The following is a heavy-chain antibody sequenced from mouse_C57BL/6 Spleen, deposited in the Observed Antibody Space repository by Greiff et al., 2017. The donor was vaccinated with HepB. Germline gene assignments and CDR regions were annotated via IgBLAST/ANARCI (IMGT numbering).Heavy chain of an antibody. Sequence: QVQLQQSGPELVKPGASVKISCKASGYAFSSSRMNWVKQRPGKGLEWIGRIYPGDGDTNYNGKFKGKATLTADKSSSTAYMQLSSLTSEDSAVYFCARLGFDYYGFDYWGQGTTLTVSS. J-gene: IGHJ2*01. CDR3: ARLGFDYYGFDY. CDR1: GYAFSSSR. D-gene: IGHD1-1*01. CDR2: IYPGDGDT. V-gene: IGHV1-82*01.